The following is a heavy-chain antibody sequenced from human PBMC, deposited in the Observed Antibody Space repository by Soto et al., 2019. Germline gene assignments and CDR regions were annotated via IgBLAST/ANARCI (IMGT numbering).Heavy chain of an antibody. D-gene: IGHD1-1*01. J-gene: IGHJ4*02. CDR2: ISGSGGTA. CDR1: GFTFSSYA. V-gene: IGHV3-23*01. Sequence: EVQLLESGGGSVQPGGSLRLSCAASGFTFSSYAMHWVRRHPGKGLEWVSSISGSGGTAYYADSVKGRFSISRDSLVNTLYLQMTSLRADDTAVYYCAKGRGQNWNFDYWGQGTLVTVS. CDR3: AKGRGQNWNFDY.